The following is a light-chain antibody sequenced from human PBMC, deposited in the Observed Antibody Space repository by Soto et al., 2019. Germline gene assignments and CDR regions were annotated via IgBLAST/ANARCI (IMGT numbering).Light chain of an antibody. Sequence: EIVLTQSPATLSLSPGERATLSCRASKSVSSSLAWYQQKPGQAPRLLIYNASNRATGIPARFSGSGSGTDFTLTISSLEPEDFAVYYCQQRSNNWPLITFGQGTRLEIK. CDR1: KSVSSS. CDR3: QQRSNNWPLIT. V-gene: IGKV3-11*01. J-gene: IGKJ5*01. CDR2: NAS.